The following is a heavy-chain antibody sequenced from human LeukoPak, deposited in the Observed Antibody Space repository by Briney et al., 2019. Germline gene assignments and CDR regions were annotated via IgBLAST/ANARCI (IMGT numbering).Heavy chain of an antibody. CDR2: INPNSGGT. D-gene: IGHD3-22*01. V-gene: IGHV1-2*02. CDR3: ARDRPYYYDSSGYGNWFDP. J-gene: IGHJ5*02. Sequence: ASVKVSCKASGYTFTGYYMHWVRQAPGQGLEWMGWINPNSGGTNYAQKFQGRVTMTRDTSISTAYMELSRLRSDDTAVYYCARDRPYYYDSSGYGNWFDPWGQGTLVTVSS. CDR1: GYTFTGYY.